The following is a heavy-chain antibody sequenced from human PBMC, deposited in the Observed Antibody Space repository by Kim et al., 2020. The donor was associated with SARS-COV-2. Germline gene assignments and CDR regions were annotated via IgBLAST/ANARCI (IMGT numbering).Heavy chain of an antibody. J-gene: IGHJ4*02. V-gene: IGHV4-39*01. Sequence: SETLSLTCTVSGGSISSSSYYWGWIRQPPGKGLEWIGSIYYSGSTYYNPSLKSRVTISVDTSKNQFSLKLSSVTAADTAVYYCARQFSGDGRFFDYWGQGTLVTVSS. CDR2: IYYSGST. CDR3: ARQFSGDGRFFDY. CDR1: GGSISSSSYY. D-gene: IGHD4-17*01.